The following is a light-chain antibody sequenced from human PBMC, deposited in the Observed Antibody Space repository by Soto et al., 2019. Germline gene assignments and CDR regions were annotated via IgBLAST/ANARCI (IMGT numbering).Light chain of an antibody. CDR2: AAS. CDR3: QQLNSYPPYT. CDR1: QGISSY. V-gene: IGKV1-9*01. Sequence: DIQLTQSPSFLSASVGDRVTITCRASQGISSYLAWYQQKPGKAPKLLICAASTLQSGVPSRFSGSGSGTEFTLTISRLQPEDFATYYCQQLNSYPPYTFGQGTKLEIK. J-gene: IGKJ2*01.